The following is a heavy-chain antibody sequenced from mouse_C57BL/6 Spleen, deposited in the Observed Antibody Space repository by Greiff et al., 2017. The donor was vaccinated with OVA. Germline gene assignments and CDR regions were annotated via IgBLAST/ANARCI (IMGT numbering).Heavy chain of an antibody. Sequence: EVKLVESGGGLVKPGGSLKLSCAASGFTFSDYGMHWVRQAPEKGLEWVAYISSGSSTIYYADTVKGRFTISRDNAKNTLFLQMTSLRSEDTAMYYCATLYDYSWFAYWGQGTLVTVSA. V-gene: IGHV5-17*01. CDR1: GFTFSDYG. D-gene: IGHD2-4*01. CDR2: ISSGSSTI. CDR3: ATLYDYSWFAY. J-gene: IGHJ3*01.